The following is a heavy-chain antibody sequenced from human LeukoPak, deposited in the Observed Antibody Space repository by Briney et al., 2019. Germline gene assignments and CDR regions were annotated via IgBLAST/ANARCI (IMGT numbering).Heavy chain of an antibody. CDR2: MSGSGGSI. CDR1: GFTFSSYV. CDR3: AKDRDGYKRGYDY. J-gene: IGHJ4*02. Sequence: PGGSLRLSCVASGFTFSSYVMSWVRQAPGKGLEWVSAMSGSGGSIYYADSVKGRFTISRDKSKNTLYLQMNSLRAEDTAVYYCAKDRDGYKRGYDYWGQGILVTVSS. V-gene: IGHV3-23*01. D-gene: IGHD5-24*01.